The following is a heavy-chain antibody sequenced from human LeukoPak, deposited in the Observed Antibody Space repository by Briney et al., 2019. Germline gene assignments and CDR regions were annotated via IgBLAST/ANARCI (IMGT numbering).Heavy chain of an antibody. J-gene: IGHJ4*02. CDR3: ARERVLDYYDSSGYDY. CDR1: GFTFSSYS. V-gene: IGHV3-21*01. CDR2: ISSSSSYI. D-gene: IGHD3-22*01. Sequence: PGGSLRLSCAASGFTFSSYSMNWVRQAPGKGLEWVSSISSSSSYIYYADSVKGRFTISRDNAKNSLFLQMNSLRAEDTAVYYCARERVLDYYDSSGYDYWGQGTLVTVSS.